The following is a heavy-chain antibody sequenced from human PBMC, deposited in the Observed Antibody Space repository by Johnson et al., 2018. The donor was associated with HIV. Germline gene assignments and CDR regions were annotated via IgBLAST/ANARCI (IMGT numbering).Heavy chain of an antibody. V-gene: IGHV3-33*06. Sequence: VQLVESGGGVVQPGRSLRLSCAASGFTFSTYGMHWVRQAPGKGLAWVAVMWYDGSNRYYADSVKGRFTISRDNSKNTLYLQMNSLRAEDTAVYYCAKDPPGVDDIHAFDIWGQGTMVTVSS. D-gene: IGHD3-9*01. CDR1: GFTFSTYG. CDR2: MWYDGSNR. J-gene: IGHJ3*02. CDR3: AKDPPGVDDIHAFDI.